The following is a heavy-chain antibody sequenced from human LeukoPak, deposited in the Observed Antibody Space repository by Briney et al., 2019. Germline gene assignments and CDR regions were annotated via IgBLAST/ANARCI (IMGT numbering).Heavy chain of an antibody. V-gene: IGHV5-51*01. Sequence: GESLKISCKGSGYSFTSYWIGWVRQMPGKGLEWMGIIYPGDSDTRYSPSFQGQVTISADKSISTAYLQWSSLKASDTATYYCARQTGISKTYYYYYMDVWGKGTTVTVSS. CDR1: GYSFTSYW. CDR3: ARQTGISKTYYYYYMDV. J-gene: IGHJ6*03. CDR2: IYPGDSDT. D-gene: IGHD2-15*01.